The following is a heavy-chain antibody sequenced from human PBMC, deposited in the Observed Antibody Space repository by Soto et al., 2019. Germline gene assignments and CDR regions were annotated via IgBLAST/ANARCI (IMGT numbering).Heavy chain of an antibody. CDR1: GDSVSGPSAT. CDR2: TRYTSKWSY. V-gene: IGHV6-1*01. Sequence: PSQTLSLTCAMSGDSVSGPSATLEWIRQSPSRGLEWLGRTRYTSKWSYEYALSVKGRITISPDTSKNHFSLQLDSVTPEDTAVYYCLRVDWNDAGSWGQGTLVTVSS. CDR3: LRVDWNDAGS. D-gene: IGHD1-1*01. J-gene: IGHJ5*02.